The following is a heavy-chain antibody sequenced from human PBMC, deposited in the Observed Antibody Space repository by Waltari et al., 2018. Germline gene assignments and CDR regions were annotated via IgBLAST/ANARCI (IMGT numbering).Heavy chain of an antibody. CDR2: IYHSGST. J-gene: IGHJ2*01. Sequence: QVQLQESGPGLVKPSETLSLTCAVSGYSISSGYYWGWIRQPPGKGLEWIGSIYHSGSTYYNPSLKSRVTISVDTSKNQFSLKLSSVTAADTAMYYCARRRPNTRERYFDLWGRGTLVTVSS. CDR3: ARRRPNTRERYFDL. CDR1: GYSISSGYY. D-gene: IGHD1-26*01. V-gene: IGHV4-38-2*01.